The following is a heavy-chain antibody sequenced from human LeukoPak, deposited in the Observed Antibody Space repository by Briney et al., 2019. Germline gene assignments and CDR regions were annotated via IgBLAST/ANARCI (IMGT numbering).Heavy chain of an antibody. Sequence: GGSLRLSCTASGFTLSEYALSWVRQAPGKGLEWVSLMTGSGDVIHYADSVRGRFTVSRDTSKKTMFLQMNSLGADDTAVYYCANFLLWFGGTYWGQGTLVTVSS. CDR1: GFTLSEYA. V-gene: IGHV3-23*01. CDR2: MTGSGDVI. J-gene: IGHJ4*02. CDR3: ANFLLWFGGTY. D-gene: IGHD3-10*01.